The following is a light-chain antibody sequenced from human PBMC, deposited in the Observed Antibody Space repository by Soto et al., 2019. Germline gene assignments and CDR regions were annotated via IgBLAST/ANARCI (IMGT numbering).Light chain of an antibody. CDR1: QGISSA. J-gene: IGKJ5*01. CDR3: QQLETYPLT. CDR2: DVF. Sequence: QVTQSPSSPSASVGDTVTITCRASQGISSAFAWYQQKPGKVPRLLIYDVFNLQSGVPSRFSGSGSGTDFTLTISRLQPEDFATYYCQQLETYPLTFGQGTRLEIK. V-gene: IGKV1-13*02.